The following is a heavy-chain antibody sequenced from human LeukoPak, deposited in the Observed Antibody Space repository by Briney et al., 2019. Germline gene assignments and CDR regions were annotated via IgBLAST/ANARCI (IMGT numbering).Heavy chain of an antibody. CDR3: AISAGGCSYGYVAYYYGMDV. D-gene: IGHD5-18*01. Sequence: AASVKVSCKASGYTFTVYYMHWVRQAPGQGREWMGWIIPNIGGTNYAQKFQGRDTMTRETSLSTAYMDLSRLRSDDTAVYYCAISAGGCSYGYVAYYYGMDVWGQGPTVTVSS. CDR2: IIPNIGGT. V-gene: IGHV1-2*02. J-gene: IGHJ6*02. CDR1: GYTFTVYY.